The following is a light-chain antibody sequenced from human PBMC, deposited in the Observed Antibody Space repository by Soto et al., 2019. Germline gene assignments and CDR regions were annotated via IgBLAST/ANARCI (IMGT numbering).Light chain of an antibody. CDR2: GNS. CDR1: SSNIGAGYD. V-gene: IGLV1-40*01. CDR3: QSYDSSLRGYV. Sequence: QPVLTQPPSVSGAPGQRVTISCTGSSSNIGAGYDVHWYQQLPGTAPKLLIYGNSNRPSGVPDRFSGSKSGTSASLAITGLQAEDEADYYCQSYDSSLRGYVFATGTKVTVL. J-gene: IGLJ1*01.